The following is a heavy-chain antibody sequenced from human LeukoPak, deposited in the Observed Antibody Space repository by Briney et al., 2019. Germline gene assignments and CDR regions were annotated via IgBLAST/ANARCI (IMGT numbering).Heavy chain of an antibody. CDR1: GFSCSSFE. J-gene: IGHJ3*02. Sequence: GGSLRLSCAASGFSCSSFEMNWGRQAPGKGLEWISCMSNSGCTTYSADSVKGRFTISRDNAKNSLYLQMNSLRAEDTAIYYCAREAFDAFDIWGQGTMVTVSS. CDR2: MSNSGCTT. CDR3: AREAFDAFDI. V-gene: IGHV3-48*03.